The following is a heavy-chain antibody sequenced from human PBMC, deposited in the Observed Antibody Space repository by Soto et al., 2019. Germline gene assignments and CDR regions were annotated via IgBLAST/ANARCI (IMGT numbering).Heavy chain of an antibody. V-gene: IGHV1-3*01. Sequence: QVQLVQSGAEVKKPGASVKVSCKASGYTFTSYAMHWVRQAPGQRLEWMGWINAGNGNTKYSQKFQGRVTITRDTSASTAYMELSSLRSEDTAVYYCARDPGIAVAGTYGMDVWGQGTTVTVSS. CDR1: GYTFTSYA. CDR2: INAGNGNT. J-gene: IGHJ6*02. D-gene: IGHD6-19*01. CDR3: ARDPGIAVAGTYGMDV.